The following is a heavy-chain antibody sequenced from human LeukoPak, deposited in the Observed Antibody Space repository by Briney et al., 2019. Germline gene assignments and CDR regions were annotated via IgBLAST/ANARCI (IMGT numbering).Heavy chain of an antibody. CDR3: ARQQRDALFGVVMGFGFDY. J-gene: IGHJ4*02. CDR2: IYTSGST. V-gene: IGHV4-61*02. Sequence: SQTLSPTCTVSGGSISSGSYYWSWIRQPAGKGLEWIGRIYTSGSTNYNPSLKSRVTISVHTSKNQFSLNLNSVTAADTAVYYRARQQRDALFGVVMGFGFDYWGQGILVTVSS. CDR1: GGSISSGSYY. D-gene: IGHD3-3*01.